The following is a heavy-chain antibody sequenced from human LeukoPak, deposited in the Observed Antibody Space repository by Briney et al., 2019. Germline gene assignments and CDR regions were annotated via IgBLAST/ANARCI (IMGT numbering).Heavy chain of an antibody. Sequence: GGSLRLSCAASGFTFSIYGMNWVRQAPGEGLEWVSGISDSGAITNYADSVKARFTISRDNSKNTLYLQMHSLRPEDTAIYYCAKLRAARPGYWGQGTLVTVSS. CDR3: AKLRAARPGY. J-gene: IGHJ4*02. CDR2: ISDSGAIT. V-gene: IGHV3-23*01. CDR1: GFTFSIYG. D-gene: IGHD6-6*01.